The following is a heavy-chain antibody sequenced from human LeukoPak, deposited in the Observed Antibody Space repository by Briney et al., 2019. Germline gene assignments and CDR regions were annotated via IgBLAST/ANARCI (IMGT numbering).Heavy chain of an antibody. J-gene: IGHJ4*02. CDR2: ITSGSTTI. CDR3: ARLAGHAFDY. Sequence: GGSLRLSCAASGFILSSYSMNWVRQAPGKGLEWVSYITSGSTTIYYADSVKGRFTISRDNAKNSLYLQMNSLKDEDTAVYYCARLAGHAFDYWGQGTLVTVSS. D-gene: IGHD2-8*01. V-gene: IGHV3-48*02. CDR1: GFILSSYS.